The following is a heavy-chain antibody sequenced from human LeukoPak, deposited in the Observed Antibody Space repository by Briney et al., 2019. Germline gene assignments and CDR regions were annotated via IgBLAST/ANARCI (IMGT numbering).Heavy chain of an antibody. V-gene: IGHV4-34*01. CDR2: INHSGST. CDR1: GGSFSGYY. D-gene: IGHD3-10*01. Sequence: PSETLSLTCAVYGGSFSGYYWSWIRQPPGKGLEWIGEINHSGSTNCNPSLKSRVTISVDTSKNQFSLKLSSVTAADTAVYYCARGRYYYGSGSYYRFDYWGQGTLVTVSS. J-gene: IGHJ4*02. CDR3: ARGRYYYGSGSYYRFDY.